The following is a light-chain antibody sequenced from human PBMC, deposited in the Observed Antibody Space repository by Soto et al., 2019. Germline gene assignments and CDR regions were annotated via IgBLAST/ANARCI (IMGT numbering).Light chain of an antibody. J-gene: IGKJ4*01. CDR3: QQHKRYPVT. CDR1: QNIDIW. V-gene: IGKV1-5*01. CDR2: DAS. Sequence: DIQMTQSPSTLSASVGDRVTITCRASQNIDIWLSWYQQKPGKAPKLLSYDASNLNSGVPSRFSGSGSGTELTLTISSLQPDDFGTYYCQQHKRYPVTFGGGTKVEIK.